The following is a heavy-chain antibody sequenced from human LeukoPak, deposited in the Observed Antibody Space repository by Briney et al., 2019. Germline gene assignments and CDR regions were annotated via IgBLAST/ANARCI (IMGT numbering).Heavy chain of an antibody. D-gene: IGHD2-8*02. CDR1: GYTFTNYL. Sequence: GASVKGSCKASGYTFTNYLLHWVRQAPGQGLEWVGRITPSVDTTNYAQKFRDRVTMTRDTSTSTVYMELSSLRSEDTAVYHCVREESGGYFDYWGQGALVTVSS. V-gene: IGHV1-46*01. CDR2: ITPSVDTT. CDR3: VREESGGYFDY. J-gene: IGHJ4*02.